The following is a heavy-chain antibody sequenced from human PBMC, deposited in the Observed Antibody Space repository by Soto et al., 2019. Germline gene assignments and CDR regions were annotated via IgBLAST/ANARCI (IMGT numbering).Heavy chain of an antibody. D-gene: IGHD2-15*01. Sequence: QVQLVQSGAEVKKPGSSVKVSCKASGGTFSSYNISWVRQAPGQGLEWMGRIIPILGIANYAQKFQGRVTITADKSTSTAYMELSSLRSEDTAVYYCAREGDDCSGGSCYFGYWGQGTLVTVSS. J-gene: IGHJ4*02. CDR2: IIPILGIA. CDR1: GGTFSSYN. V-gene: IGHV1-69*08. CDR3: AREGDDCSGGSCYFGY.